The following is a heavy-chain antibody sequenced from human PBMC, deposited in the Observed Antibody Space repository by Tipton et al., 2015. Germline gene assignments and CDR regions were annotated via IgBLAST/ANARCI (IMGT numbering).Heavy chain of an antibody. Sequence: SLRLSCAASGFTFSPYSMNWVRQAPGKGLEWVSYISSSSSYIYYADSVKGRFTISRDNAKNSLYLQMNSLRAEDTAVYYCASGVAYYFGMDVWGQGTTVTVSS. CDR1: GFTFSPYS. J-gene: IGHJ6*02. V-gene: IGHV3-21*05. CDR2: ISSSSSYI. D-gene: IGHD3-10*01. CDR3: ASGVAYYFGMDV.